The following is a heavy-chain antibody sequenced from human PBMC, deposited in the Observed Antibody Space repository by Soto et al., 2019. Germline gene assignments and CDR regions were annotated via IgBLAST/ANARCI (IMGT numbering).Heavy chain of an antibody. CDR2: INAGTGNT. V-gene: IGHV1-3*01. J-gene: IGHJ4*02. D-gene: IGHD2-15*01. CDR1: GYTFTSYA. CDR3: ARGPGGPDGPGDY. Sequence: VQLVQSGAAVKKPGASVKVSCKASGYTFTSYAMHWVRQAPGHRFEWMGWINAGTGNTKYSQKFQGRVTITKDTSASTADMELSSLRSEDTAVYYCARGPGGPDGPGDYWGQGTLVTVSS.